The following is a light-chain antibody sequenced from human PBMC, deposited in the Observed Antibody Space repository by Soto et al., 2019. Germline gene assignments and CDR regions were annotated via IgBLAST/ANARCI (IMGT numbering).Light chain of an antibody. CDR1: SSDVGSYNL. Sequence: QSVLTQPASVSGSPGQSITISCTGTSSDVGSYNLVSWYQQHPGKAPKLMIYEVSKRPSGVSNRFSGSKSGNTASLTISGLQAEDEADYYCCSYAGSSTYVVGTGTKDTVL. CDR3: CSYAGSSTYV. V-gene: IGLV2-23*02. CDR2: EVS. J-gene: IGLJ1*01.